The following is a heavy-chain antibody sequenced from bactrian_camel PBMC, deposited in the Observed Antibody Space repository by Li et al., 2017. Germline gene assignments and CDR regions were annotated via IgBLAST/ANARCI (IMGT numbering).Heavy chain of an antibody. D-gene: IGHD3*01. Sequence: QVQLVESGGGSVQAGGSLRLSCTASGITTDEADMGWYRQRPGNQCELVAKLSTAGGTDFPNSEIERFTISRNNAKNTVYLQMNSLTPEDTAVYYCTKDRSYGTRNWVQSTRGQGTQVTVS. CDR1: GITTDEAD. J-gene: IGHJ4*01. CDR2: LSTAGGT. V-gene: IGHV3S53*01. CDR3: TKDRSYGTRNWVQST.